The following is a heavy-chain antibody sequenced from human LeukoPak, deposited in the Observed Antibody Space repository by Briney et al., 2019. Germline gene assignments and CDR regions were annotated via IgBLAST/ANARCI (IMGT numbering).Heavy chain of an antibody. D-gene: IGHD3-22*01. Sequence: SETLSLTCTFSGGSISSYFWSWIRQPPGKGLEWIGYIYYSGSTNYNPSLKSRVTISVDTSKNQFSLKLSSVTAADTAVYYCARALSPYYYDSSGYHFDYWGQGTLVTVSS. V-gene: IGHV4-59*01. CDR1: GGSISSYF. J-gene: IGHJ4*02. CDR2: IYYSGST. CDR3: ARALSPYYYDSSGYHFDY.